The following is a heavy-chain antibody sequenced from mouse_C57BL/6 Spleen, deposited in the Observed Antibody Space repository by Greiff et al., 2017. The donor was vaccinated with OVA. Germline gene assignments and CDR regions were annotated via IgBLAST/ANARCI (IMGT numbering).Heavy chain of an antibody. CDR3: TRWGYDEAMDY. D-gene: IGHD2-2*01. CDR1: GFTFSSYA. J-gene: IGHJ4*01. V-gene: IGHV5-9-1*02. CDR2: IRSGGAYI. Sequence: EVNVVESGEGLVKPGGSLKLSCAASGFTFSSYAISWVRQTPEKRLEWVAYIRSGGAYIYYADTVKGRFTISRDNARNTLYLQMSSLKSEDTAMYYCTRWGYDEAMDYWGQGTSVTVSS.